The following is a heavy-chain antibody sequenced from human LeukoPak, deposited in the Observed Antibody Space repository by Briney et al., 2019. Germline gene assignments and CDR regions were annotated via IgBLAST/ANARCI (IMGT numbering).Heavy chain of an antibody. J-gene: IGHJ5*02. CDR2: INPNSGGT. Sequence: ASVKVSCKASGYTFTGYYMHWVRQAPGQGLEWMGWINPNSGGTNYAQKFQGRVTMTRDTSISTAYMELSRLRSDDTAVYYCARDRKGYYYDSSGYRPNWIDPWGQGTLVTVSS. V-gene: IGHV1-2*02. CDR3: ARDRKGYYYDSSGYRPNWIDP. D-gene: IGHD3-22*01. CDR1: GYTFTGYY.